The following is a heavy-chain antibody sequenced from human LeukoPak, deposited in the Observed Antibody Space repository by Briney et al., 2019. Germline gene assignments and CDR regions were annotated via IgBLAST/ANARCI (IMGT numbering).Heavy chain of an antibody. CDR2: IYTSGST. CDR1: AGSISSYY. V-gene: IGHV4-4*07. CDR3: ARDGHLGYCGSTSCSNWFDP. Sequence: SQTLSLTCTVSAGSISSYYWGWIRQPDGQGMGWIGRIYTSGSTNYNPSLKSRVTMSVDTSKTQFSLKLRSVTAADTAVYYCARDGHLGYCGSTSCSNWFDPWGQGTLVTVSS. J-gene: IGHJ5*02. D-gene: IGHD2-2*01.